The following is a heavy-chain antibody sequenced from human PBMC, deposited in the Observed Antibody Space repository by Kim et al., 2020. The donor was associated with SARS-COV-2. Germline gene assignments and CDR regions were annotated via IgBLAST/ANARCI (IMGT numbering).Heavy chain of an antibody. Sequence: GGSLRLSCAVTGITFSSCTMNWVRRAPGKGLEWVSYISESSSNIQYADSVKGRFTISRDNAKNSLYLQMNSLRDEDTAVYYCVSRGGSSSSGWPYWGQGT. CDR3: VSRGGSSSSGWPY. CDR2: ISESSSNI. V-gene: IGHV3-48*02. J-gene: IGHJ4*02. CDR1: GITFSSCT. D-gene: IGHD1-26*01.